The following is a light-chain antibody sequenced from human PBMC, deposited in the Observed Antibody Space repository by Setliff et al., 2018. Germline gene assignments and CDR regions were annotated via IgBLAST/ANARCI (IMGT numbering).Light chain of an antibody. CDR3: TSYTISSTEV. CDR1: SSDVGGYNY. Sequence: QSALAQPASVSGSPGQSITISCTGTSSDVGGYNYVSWYQQHPGKAPKLMIYEVSDRPSGVSNRFSGSKSGNTAPLTISGLQAEDGADYYCTSYTISSTEVFGTGTKVTVL. CDR2: EVS. V-gene: IGLV2-14*01. J-gene: IGLJ1*01.